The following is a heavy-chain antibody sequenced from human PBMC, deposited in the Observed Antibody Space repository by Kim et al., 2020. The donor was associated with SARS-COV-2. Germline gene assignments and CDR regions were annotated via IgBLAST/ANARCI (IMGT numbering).Heavy chain of an antibody. CDR1: GGSISSGGYY. J-gene: IGHJ3*02. CDR3: ARGITIFGVVTDAFDI. V-gene: IGHV4-31*03. CDR2: IYYSGST. Sequence: SETLSLTCTVSGGSISSGGYYWSWIRQHPGKGLEWIGYIYYSGSTYYNPSLKSRVTISVDTSKNQFSLKLSSVTAADTAVYYCARGITIFGVVTDAFDIWGQGTMVTVSS. D-gene: IGHD3-3*01.